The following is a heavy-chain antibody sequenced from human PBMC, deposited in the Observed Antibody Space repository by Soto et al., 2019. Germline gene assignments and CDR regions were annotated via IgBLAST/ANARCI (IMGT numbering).Heavy chain of an antibody. D-gene: IGHD5-12*01. Sequence: QVELQESGPGLVEPSQTLSLTCTVSGGSIISDTFYWSWIRQPPGKGLEWIGHIYHSGSTYTNPSLKSQVTLSLDTSNNQFSLRLNSVTAADTAVYYCARGPATDKVDYWGQGTLVTVSS. J-gene: IGHJ4*02. CDR3: ARGPATDKVDY. V-gene: IGHV4-30-4*01. CDR2: IYHSGST. CDR1: GGSIISDTFY.